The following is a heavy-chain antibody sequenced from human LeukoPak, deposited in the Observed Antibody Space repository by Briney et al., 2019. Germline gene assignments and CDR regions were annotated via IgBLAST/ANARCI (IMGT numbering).Heavy chain of an antibody. V-gene: IGHV6-1*01. D-gene: IGHD5-12*01. Sequence: SQTLSLTCAISGDSVSSNVAAWNWIRQSPSRVLEWLGRTRYRSKWYNDYGESMKSRITISGDTAKNQFSLHLNSVTPEDTAVYYCARDSGSGDDHIDYWGQGTLVTVSS. CDR2: TRYRSKWYN. CDR1: GDSVSSNVAA. J-gene: IGHJ4*02. CDR3: ARDSGSGDDHIDY.